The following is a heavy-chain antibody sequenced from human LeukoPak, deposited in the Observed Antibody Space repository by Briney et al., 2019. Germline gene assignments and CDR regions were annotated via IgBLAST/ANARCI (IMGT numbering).Heavy chain of an antibody. CDR1: GFTFSSYG. CDR3: AKAYYYYYYMDV. J-gene: IGHJ6*03. CDR2: IRDDGSNK. Sequence: GGSLSLSCAASGFTFSSYGMHCVRQAPGKGLEWVAFIRDDGSNKYYADSVKGRFTISRDNSKTTLYLQMNSLRAEHTAVYYCAKAYYYYYYMDVWGKGTTVTVS. V-gene: IGHV3-30*02.